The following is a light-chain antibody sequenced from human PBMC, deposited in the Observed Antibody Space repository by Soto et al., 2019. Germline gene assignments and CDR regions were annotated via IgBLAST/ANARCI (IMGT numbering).Light chain of an antibody. CDR2: KAS. Sequence: DIQMTQSPSTLSGSVGDRVTLTCRASQTISSWLAWYQQKPGKAPKLLIYKASTLKSGVPSRFSGSGSGTEFTLTIISLQPDDFATYYCQHYNSYSEAFGQGNKVEL. J-gene: IGKJ1*01. CDR1: QTISSW. V-gene: IGKV1-5*03. CDR3: QHYNSYSEA.